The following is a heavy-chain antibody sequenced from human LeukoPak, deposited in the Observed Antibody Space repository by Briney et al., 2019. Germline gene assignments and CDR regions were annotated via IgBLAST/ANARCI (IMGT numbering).Heavy chain of an antibody. D-gene: IGHD4-11*01. Sequence: SQTLSLTCAISGDSVSSNSAAWNWIRQSPSRGLEWLGRTYYRSKWYNDYAVSVKSRITINPDTSKNQFSLQLNSVTPEDTAVYYCARTMTTVMPRADWFDPWGQGNLVTVSS. CDR1: GDSVSSNSAA. CDR2: TYYRSKWYN. CDR3: ARTMTTVMPRADWFDP. J-gene: IGHJ5*02. V-gene: IGHV6-1*01.